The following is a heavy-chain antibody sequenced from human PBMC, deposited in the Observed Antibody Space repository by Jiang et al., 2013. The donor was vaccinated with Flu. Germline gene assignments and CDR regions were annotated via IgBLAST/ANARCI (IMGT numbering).Heavy chain of an antibody. CDR2: IIPILGTP. CDR1: GGTFNSYT. J-gene: IGHJ3*02. D-gene: IGHD2-15*01. Sequence: GGTFNSYTVNWVRQAPGQGLEWMGGIIPILGTPNYAQKFQGRVTITADESTNTVHMELSSLRFDDTAVYYCARDRTRLGYCSGGSCYPAFDIWGQGTLVTVSS. CDR3: ARDRTRLGYCSGGSCYPAFDI. V-gene: IGHV1-69*16.